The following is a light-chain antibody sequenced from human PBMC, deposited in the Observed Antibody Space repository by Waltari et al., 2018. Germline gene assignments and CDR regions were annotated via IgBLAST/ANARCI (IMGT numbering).Light chain of an antibody. CDR2: GPS. CDR3: QQYKTYPHT. Sequence: DIKMTQSPSTLSASVGDRVTITCRASQSISSWLAWYQQKPGKAPKLLIYGPSNLQIGVPSRFSGSGSGTEFTLTISSLQPDDFAVYYCQQYKTYPHTFGQGTRLEIK. CDR1: QSISSW. V-gene: IGKV1-5*03. J-gene: IGKJ2*01.